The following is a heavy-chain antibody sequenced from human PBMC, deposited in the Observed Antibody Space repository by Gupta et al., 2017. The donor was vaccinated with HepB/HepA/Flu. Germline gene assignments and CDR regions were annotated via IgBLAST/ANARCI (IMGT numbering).Heavy chain of an antibody. CDR3: VKVCRTSSCYVWGDS. Sequence: EVQLLESGGDLVQPGGSLRLSCAASGFTFNNYAMSWVRQAPGKGLDWVSTIIGSGDSTHYADSVKGRFTISRDNSKNTVFLQMNSLRGEDTAIYYCVKVCRTSSCYVWGDSWGQVTLVTVSS. CDR1: GFTFNNYA. D-gene: IGHD3-10*02. J-gene: IGHJ4*02. CDR2: IIGSGDST. V-gene: IGHV3-23*01.